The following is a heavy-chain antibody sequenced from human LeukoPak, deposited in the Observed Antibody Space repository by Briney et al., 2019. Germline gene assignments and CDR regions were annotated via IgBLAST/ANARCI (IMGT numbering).Heavy chain of an antibody. CDR2: INHSGST. V-gene: IGHV4-34*01. J-gene: IGHJ4*02. CDR3: ARQGPDAFFDY. CDR1: GGSFSGYY. Sequence: PSETLSLTCAVYGGSFSGYYWSWIRQPPGKGLEWIGEINHSGSTNYNPSLKSRVTISVDASKNQFSLKLSSVTAADTAVYYCARQGPDAFFDYWGQGTLVTVSS.